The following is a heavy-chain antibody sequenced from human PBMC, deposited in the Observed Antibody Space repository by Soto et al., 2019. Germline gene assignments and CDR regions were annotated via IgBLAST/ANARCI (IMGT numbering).Heavy chain of an antibody. D-gene: IGHD5-18*01. CDR2: IWYDGSNK. V-gene: IGHV3-30*18. CDR3: AKDRKSYGEIDW. CDR1: GFTFSDYR. J-gene: IGHJ4*02. Sequence: QVHLVESGGDVVQPGRSLRLSCAASGFTFSDYRMHWVRQAPGKGLEWVAVIWYDGSNKYYTDSVKGRFTISRDNSKNTLYLQLNSLRPEDTAVYYCAKDRKSYGEIDWWGQGTLVTVSS.